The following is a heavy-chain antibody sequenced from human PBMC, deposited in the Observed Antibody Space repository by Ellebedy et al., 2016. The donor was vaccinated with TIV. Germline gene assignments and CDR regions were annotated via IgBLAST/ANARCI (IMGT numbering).Heavy chain of an antibody. J-gene: IGHJ6*02. CDR1: GFTFSSYA. CDR3: AKDRGCSSTSCHYLYYYYYGMDV. CDR2: ISGSGGST. D-gene: IGHD2-2*01. V-gene: IGHV3-23*01. Sequence: GESLKISXAASGFTFSSYAMSWVRQAPGKGLERVSAISGSGGSTYYADSVKGRFTISRDNSKNTLYLQMNSLRAEDTAVYYCAKDRGCSSTSCHYLYYYYYGMDVWGQGTTVTVSS.